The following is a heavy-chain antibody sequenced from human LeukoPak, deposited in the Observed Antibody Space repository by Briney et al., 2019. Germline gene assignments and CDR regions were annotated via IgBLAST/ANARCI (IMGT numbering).Heavy chain of an antibody. Sequence: PSETLTLTCAVYGGSFSGYYWSWIRQPPGKGLEWIGEINHSGSTNYNPSLKSRVTISVDTSKNQFSLKLSSVTAADTAVYYCATVRRYYDNSGYYYSKAFDYWGQGTLVTVSS. CDR1: GGSFSGYY. CDR3: ATVRRYYDNSGYYYSKAFDY. D-gene: IGHD3-22*01. J-gene: IGHJ4*02. CDR2: INHSGST. V-gene: IGHV4-34*01.